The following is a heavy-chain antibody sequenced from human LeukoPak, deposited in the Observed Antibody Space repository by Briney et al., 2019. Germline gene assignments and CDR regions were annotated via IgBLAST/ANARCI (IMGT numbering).Heavy chain of an antibody. D-gene: IGHD7-27*01. CDR3: ARDQPGTYTMSST. CDR2: VSGEQTDK. Sequence: PGGSLRLSCAASGFTFSSYAMSWVRQAPGKGLEWVAFVSGEQTDKYYADSVKSRFTISRDNSRNTLFLEMNSLRPDDTAVYYCARDQPGTYTMSSTWGQGTLVTVSS. CDR1: GFTFSSYA. V-gene: IGHV3-30*04. J-gene: IGHJ5*02.